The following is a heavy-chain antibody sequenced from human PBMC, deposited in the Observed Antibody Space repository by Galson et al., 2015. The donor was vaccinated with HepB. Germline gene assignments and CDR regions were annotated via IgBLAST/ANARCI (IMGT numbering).Heavy chain of an antibody. Sequence: SVKVSCKASGYTFTSYGISWVRQAPGQGLEWMGWISAYNGNTNYAQKLQGRVTMTTDTSTSTAYMELRSLRSDDTAVYYCARKPYNWNYGWFDPWGQGTLVTVSS. CDR1: GYTFTSYG. V-gene: IGHV1-18*01. J-gene: IGHJ5*02. D-gene: IGHD1-7*01. CDR2: ISAYNGNT. CDR3: ARKPYNWNYGWFDP.